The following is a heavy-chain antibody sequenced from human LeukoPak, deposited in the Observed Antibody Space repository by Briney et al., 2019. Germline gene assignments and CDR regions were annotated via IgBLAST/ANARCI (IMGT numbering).Heavy chain of an antibody. CDR2: ISGSGGST. V-gene: IGHV3-23*01. J-gene: IGHJ3*02. CDR1: GFTFSSYA. CDR3: AKPRSGAFDI. Sequence: GGSLRLSYAASGFTFSSYAMSWVRQVPGKGLEWVSAISGSGGSTYYADTVKGRFTISRDNSKNTLYLQMNSLRAEDTAVYYCAKPRSGAFDIWGQGTMVTVSS.